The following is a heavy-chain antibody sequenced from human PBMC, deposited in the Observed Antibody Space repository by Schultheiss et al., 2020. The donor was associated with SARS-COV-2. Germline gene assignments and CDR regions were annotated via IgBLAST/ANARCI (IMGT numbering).Heavy chain of an antibody. CDR2: MKEDESEK. D-gene: IGHD1-1*01. CDR1: GFTFSSYG. J-gene: IGHJ6*03. V-gene: IGHV3-7*03. Sequence: GSLRLSCAASGFTFSSYGMHWVRQAPGKGLEWVANMKEDESEKNYVDSVKGRFTISRDNAKNSLYLQMNSLRVEDTAVYYCANYFPGSYHYMDVWGKGTTVTVSS. CDR3: ANYFPGSYHYMDV.